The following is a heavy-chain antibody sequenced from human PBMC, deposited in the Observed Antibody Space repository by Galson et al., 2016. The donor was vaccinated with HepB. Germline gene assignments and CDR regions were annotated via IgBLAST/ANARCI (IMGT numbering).Heavy chain of an antibody. CDR1: GGTFSTYA. CDR3: ATDQGVVNDILTGYYLDY. Sequence: SVKVSCKASGGTFSTYAISWVRQAPGQGLEWMGGIIPIFGTTNYAQKFQGSVTITADESTSTAYMELSSLRSEDTAEYYCATDQGVVNDILTGYYLDYWGQETLVTVSS. CDR2: IIPIFGTT. V-gene: IGHV1-69*13. D-gene: IGHD3-9*01. J-gene: IGHJ4*02.